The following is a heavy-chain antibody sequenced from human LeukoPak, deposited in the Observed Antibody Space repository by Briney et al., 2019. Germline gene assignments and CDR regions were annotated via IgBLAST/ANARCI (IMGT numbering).Heavy chain of an antibody. V-gene: IGHV4-38-2*02. D-gene: IGHD4-11*01. J-gene: IGHJ5*02. Sequence: SETLSLTCTVSGYSISSGYYWGWIRQPPGKGLEWIGSIYHSGSTYYNPPLKSRVTISVDTSKNQFSLKLSSVTAADTAVYYCARDGLHHNWFDPWGQGTLVTVSS. CDR2: IYHSGST. CDR1: GYSISSGYY. CDR3: ARDGLHHNWFDP.